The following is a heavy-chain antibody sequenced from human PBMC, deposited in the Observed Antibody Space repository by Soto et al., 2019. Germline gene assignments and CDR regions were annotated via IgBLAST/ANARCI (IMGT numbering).Heavy chain of an antibody. CDR2: FDPEDGET. Sequence: ASVKVSCKVSGYTLTELSMHWVRQAPGKGLEWMRGFDPEDGETIYAQKFQGRVTMTEDTSTDTAYMELSSLRSEDTAVYYCATARDITGTTPVDYWGQGTLVTVSS. CDR3: ATARDITGTTPVDY. V-gene: IGHV1-24*01. D-gene: IGHD1-7*01. J-gene: IGHJ4*02. CDR1: GYTLTELS.